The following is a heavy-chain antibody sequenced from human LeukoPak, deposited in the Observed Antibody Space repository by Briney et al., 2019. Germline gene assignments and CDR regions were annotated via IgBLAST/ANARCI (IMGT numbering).Heavy chain of an antibody. CDR3: AKDMDNYYGMDV. CDR1: GFTFSSYG. Sequence: GGSLRLSCAASGFTFSSYGMHWVRQAPDKGLEWVAVISYDGSNKYYADSVKGRFTISRDNSKNTLYLQMNSLRAEDTAVYYCAKDMDNYYGMDVWGQGTTVTVSS. J-gene: IGHJ6*02. D-gene: IGHD2-2*03. CDR2: ISYDGSNK. V-gene: IGHV3-30*18.